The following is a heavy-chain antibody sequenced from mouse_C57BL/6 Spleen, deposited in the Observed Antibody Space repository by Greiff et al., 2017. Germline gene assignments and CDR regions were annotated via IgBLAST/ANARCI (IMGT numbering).Heavy chain of an antibody. CDR1: GYTFTSYW. CDR3: ARQEGLGAWYFDV. V-gene: IGHV1-64*01. CDR2: IHPNSGST. J-gene: IGHJ1*03. D-gene: IGHD4-1*01. Sequence: QVQLQQPGAELVKPGASVKLSCKASGYTFTSYWMHWVKQRPGQGLEWIGIIHPNSGSTNYNEKFKSKATLTVDKSSSTAYMQLSSLTSEDSAVYYCARQEGLGAWYFDVWGTGTTVTVSS.